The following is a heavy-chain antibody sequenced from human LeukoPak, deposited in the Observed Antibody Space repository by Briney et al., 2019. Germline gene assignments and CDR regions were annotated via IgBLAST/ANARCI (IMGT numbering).Heavy chain of an antibody. CDR2: IYYSGST. CDR1: GGSIYSYY. Sequence: SETLSLTRTVSGGSIYSYYWNWIRQPPGKGLEWIGYIYYSGSTNYNPSLRSRVTISVDTSKNQFSLKLTSVTAADTAVYYCARGTMFDYWGQGTLVPVSS. V-gene: IGHV4-59*01. J-gene: IGHJ4*02. D-gene: IGHD1-7*01. CDR3: ARGTMFDY.